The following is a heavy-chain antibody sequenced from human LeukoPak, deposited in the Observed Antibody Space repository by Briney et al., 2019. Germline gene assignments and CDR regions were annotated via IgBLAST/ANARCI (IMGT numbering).Heavy chain of an antibody. Sequence: ASVKVSFKASGYTFTSYGISWGRQAPGQRPEWMGWISAYDGNTNYAQKLQGRVTMTTDTSTSTAYMELRSLRSDDTAVYYCARVSGQLLSYSVYWGQGTLVTVSS. CDR1: GYTFTSYG. J-gene: IGHJ4*02. CDR2: ISAYDGNT. CDR3: ARVSGQLLSYSVY. D-gene: IGHD2-2*01. V-gene: IGHV1-18*01.